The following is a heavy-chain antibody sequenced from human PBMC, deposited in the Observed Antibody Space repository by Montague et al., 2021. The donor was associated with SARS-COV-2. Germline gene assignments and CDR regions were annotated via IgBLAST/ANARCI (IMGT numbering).Heavy chain of an antibody. CDR3: ARGRLVGDSSSWYYFDY. CDR1: GGSINTNNW. CDR2: FLHSGFI. Sequence: SETLSLTCAVSGGSINTNNWWTWVRQPTGAGLEWIGQFLHSGFINYKPSLESRATISVDKSRTQFSLRLSSVTAADTAVYYCARGRLVGDSSSWYYFDYWGQGSLAAVSS. J-gene: IGHJ4*02. D-gene: IGHD6-13*01. V-gene: IGHV4-4*02.